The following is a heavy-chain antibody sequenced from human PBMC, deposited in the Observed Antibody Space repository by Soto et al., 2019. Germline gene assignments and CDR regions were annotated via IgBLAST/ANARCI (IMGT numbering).Heavy chain of an antibody. J-gene: IGHJ4*02. CDR3: XXXXXXXXXXDX. V-gene: IGHV3-11*05. CDR1: GFTVSDYY. CDR2: SSNSGTYT. Sequence: QVQLVESGGGLVKPGGSLRLSCAASGFTVSDYYMSWIRQXPXXXLEWLSYSSNSGTYTRYADSVKGRFSISRDNAKNSLYLXXXXLXXXXXXXXXXXXXXXXXXXXDXXGQGTPVTVSS.